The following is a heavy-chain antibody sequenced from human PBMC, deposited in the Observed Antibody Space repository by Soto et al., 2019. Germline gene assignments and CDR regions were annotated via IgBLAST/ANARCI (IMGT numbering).Heavy chain of an antibody. CDR1: GVSLTTRGVG. CDR2: IYWDDEK. J-gene: IGHJ5*02. CDR3: VRRQTTVVGGAPCGP. V-gene: IGHV2-5*02. D-gene: IGHD4-4*01. Sequence: QITLRESGPTLVQPTQTLTLTCTLSGVSLTTRGVGVGWIRQPPGKALQWLALIYWDDEKRFSPSVKSRLATTRDTSKTQGVMTRTDMAPADTAIYYCVRRQTTVVGGAPCGPRGQGSQVTVSS.